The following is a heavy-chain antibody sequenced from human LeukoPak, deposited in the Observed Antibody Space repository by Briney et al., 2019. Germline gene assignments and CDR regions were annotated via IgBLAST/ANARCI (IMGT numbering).Heavy chain of an antibody. CDR3: ARWGGYSGYDSPHYYYGMDV. CDR2: INHSGST. J-gene: IGHJ6*02. CDR1: GGSFSGYY. V-gene: IGHV4-34*01. Sequence: SETLSLTCAVYGGSFSGYYWSWIRQPPGRGLEWIGEINHSGSTNYNPSLKSRVTISVDTSKNQFSLKLSSVTAADTAVYYCARWGGYSGYDSPHYYYGMDVWGQGTTVTVSS. D-gene: IGHD5-12*01.